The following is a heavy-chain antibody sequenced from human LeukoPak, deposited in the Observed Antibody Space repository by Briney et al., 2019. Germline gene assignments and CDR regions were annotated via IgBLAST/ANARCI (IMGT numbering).Heavy chain of an antibody. Sequence: GGSLRLSCAASGFTVSSNSMNWVRQAPGKGLEWVSVIYSRGDTNYADSVHGRFTISRDNSKNTLSLQMNSLRAEDTAVYYCARAGPYSHNSFDYWGQGTLVTVSS. V-gene: IGHV3-53*01. CDR3: ARAGPYSHNSFDY. CDR1: GFTVSSNS. D-gene: IGHD1-1*01. J-gene: IGHJ4*02. CDR2: IYSRGDT.